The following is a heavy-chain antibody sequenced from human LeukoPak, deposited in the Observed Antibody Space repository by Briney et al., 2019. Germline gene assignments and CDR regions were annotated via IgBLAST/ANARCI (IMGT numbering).Heavy chain of an antibody. D-gene: IGHD2-21*02. Sequence: ASVKVSCKASGYTFTSYYMHWVRQAPGQGLEWMGIINPSGGSTSYAQKFQGRVTMTRDTSTSTVYMELSSLRSEDTAVYYCARDLAVVTAIPSPSGPEDNWGQGTLVTVSS. CDR2: INPSGGST. CDR1: GYTFTSYY. CDR3: ARDLAVVTAIPSPSGPEDN. V-gene: IGHV1-46*01. J-gene: IGHJ4*02.